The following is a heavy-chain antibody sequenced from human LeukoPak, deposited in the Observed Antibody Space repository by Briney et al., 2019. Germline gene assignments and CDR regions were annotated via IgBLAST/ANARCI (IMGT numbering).Heavy chain of an antibody. CDR1: GESFSGYY. J-gene: IGHJ4*02. CDR3: ARGRSSGGYFDY. D-gene: IGHD3-10*01. CDR2: INHSGST. V-gene: IGHV4-34*01. Sequence: SETLSLTCAVYGESFSGYYWSWIRQPPGKGLEWIGEINHSGSTNYNPSLKSRVTISVDTSKNQFSPKLSSVTAADTAVYYCARGRSSGGYFDYWGQGTLVTVSS.